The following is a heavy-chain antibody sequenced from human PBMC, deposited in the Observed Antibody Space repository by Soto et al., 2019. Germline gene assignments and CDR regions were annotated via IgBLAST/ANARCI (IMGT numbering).Heavy chain of an antibody. J-gene: IGHJ5*02. V-gene: IGHV1-69*13. CDR2: XXPXXAXT. CDR3: ACNWGNSLKNWLDP. D-gene: IGHD7-27*01. Sequence: SVQVPRKASSGPFPHYALSLVRQALGQGLEWXGGXXPXXAXTXXXQXXXGRVSIIADESTNTVYMELSSLRSEDTAVYYCACNWGNSLKNWLDPWGQGTLVTASS. CDR1: SGPFPHYA.